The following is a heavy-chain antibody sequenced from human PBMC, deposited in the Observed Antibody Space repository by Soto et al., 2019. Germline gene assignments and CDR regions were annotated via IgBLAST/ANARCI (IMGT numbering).Heavy chain of an antibody. CDR1: GGSISSDSYY. V-gene: IGHV4-39*01. J-gene: IGHJ4*02. CDR3: VRFWPPPYSAALTDYTDAFDY. D-gene: IGHD3-9*01. CDR2: ISYSGST. Sequence: QLQLQESGPGLVKPSETLSLTCTVSGGSISSDSYYWGWIRQSPEKGLEWIASISYSGSTYYNPTLTSLLIISVDTSKSQFSLKLSSVTAADTAVYSCVRFWPPPYSAALTDYTDAFDYWGQGTLVTVSS.